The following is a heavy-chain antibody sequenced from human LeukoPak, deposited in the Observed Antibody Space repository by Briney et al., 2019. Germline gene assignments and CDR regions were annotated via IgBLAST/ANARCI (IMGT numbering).Heavy chain of an antibody. D-gene: IGHD1-14*01. V-gene: IGHV3-7*01. Sequence: TGGSLRLSCARSGVTFSAYWMSWVRQAPGKGREWVANIKQDGSEKYYVDSVKGRFTISRDNAKNSLYLQMNSLRDEDTAVYYCALKPTGPYYFGYWGQGTLVTVSS. CDR3: ALKPTGPYYFGY. CDR2: IKQDGSEK. CDR1: GVTFSAYW. J-gene: IGHJ4*02.